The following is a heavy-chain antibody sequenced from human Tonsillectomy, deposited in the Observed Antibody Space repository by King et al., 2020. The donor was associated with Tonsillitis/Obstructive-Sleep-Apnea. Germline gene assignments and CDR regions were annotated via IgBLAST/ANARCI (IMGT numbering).Heavy chain of an antibody. CDR3: ARANYYGSGSSRPFDF. CDR1: GYSFTSYW. Sequence: VQLVESGAEVKKPGESLKISCKGSGYSFTSYWIGWVRQMPGKGLQYMGIIYPGDSDTRYSPSFQGQVTISVDRSISTAYLPWSRLRASDTALYYCARANYYGSGSSRPFDFWGQGTLVTVSS. V-gene: IGHV5-51*01. D-gene: IGHD3-10*01. J-gene: IGHJ4*02. CDR2: IYPGDSDT.